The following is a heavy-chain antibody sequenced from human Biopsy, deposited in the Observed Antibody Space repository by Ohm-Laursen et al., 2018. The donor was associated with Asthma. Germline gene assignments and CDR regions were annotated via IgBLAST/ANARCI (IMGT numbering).Heavy chain of an antibody. CDR3: ARCQVGYSSGWSLLLKKIYYSGMDV. CDR1: GGTFSNFA. J-gene: IGHJ6*02. CDR2: IMTVFGTT. V-gene: IGHV1-69*13. D-gene: IGHD6-19*01. Sequence: AASVKVSCKAPGGTFSNFAISWVRQAPGPGLEWLGGIMTVFGTTNYAQKFQGRVTITADESTSTAYMEVTSLRSEDTAIYYCARCQVGYSSGWSLLLKKIYYSGMDVWGQGTAVTVSS.